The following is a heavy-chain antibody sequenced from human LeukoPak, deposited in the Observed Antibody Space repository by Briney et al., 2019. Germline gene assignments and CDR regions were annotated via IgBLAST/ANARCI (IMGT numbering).Heavy chain of an antibody. D-gene: IGHD3-3*01. CDR1: GFTFSIYW. Sequence: GGSLRLSCAASGFTFSIYWMSWVRQAPGKGLEWVANIKQDGSEKYYVDSVKGRFTISRDNAKNSLYLQMNSLRAEDTALYYCARGGTLGIFGVVLRMDVWGKGTTVTVSS. CDR2: IKQDGSEK. J-gene: IGHJ6*04. CDR3: ARGGTLGIFGVVLRMDV. V-gene: IGHV3-7*03.